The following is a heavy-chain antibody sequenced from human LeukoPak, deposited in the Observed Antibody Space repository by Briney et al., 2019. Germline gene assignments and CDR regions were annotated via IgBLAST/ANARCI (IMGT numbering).Heavy chain of an antibody. V-gene: IGHV6-1*01. D-gene: IGHD6-19*01. CDR3: ARDLSSGWYSLFDY. CDR1: GDSFSSNSAA. Sequence: SQTLSLTCAISGDSFSSNSAAWTWVRQSPSRGLEWLGRTYYRSKWYNDYAVSVKSRITINPDTSKNQFSLQLNSVTPEDTAVYYCARDLSSGWYSLFDYWGQGTLVTVSS. J-gene: IGHJ4*02. CDR2: TYYRSKWYN.